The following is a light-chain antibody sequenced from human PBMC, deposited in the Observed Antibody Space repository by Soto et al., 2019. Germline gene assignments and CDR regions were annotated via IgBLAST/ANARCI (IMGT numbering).Light chain of an antibody. CDR3: HQYGSSPET. V-gene: IGKV3-20*01. CDR1: QSVSSSY. Sequence: EIVLTQSPGTLSLSPGERATLSCRASQSVSSSYLAWYQQKPGQAPRLLIYDAPSRATGIPDRFSGSGSGTDFTLTISRLEPEDFAVYYCHQYGSSPETFGQGTKVEIK. J-gene: IGKJ1*01. CDR2: DAP.